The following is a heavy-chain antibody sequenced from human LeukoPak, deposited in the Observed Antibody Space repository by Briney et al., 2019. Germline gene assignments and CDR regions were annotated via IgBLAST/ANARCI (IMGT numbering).Heavy chain of an antibody. J-gene: IGHJ6*02. CDR2: ISAYNGNT. Sequence: ASVKVSCKASGYTFTSYGISWVRQAPGQGLEWMGWISAYNGNTNYAQKLQGRVTMTTDTSTSTAYMELRGLRSDDTAVYYCARAFGIAAAKGYYYGMDVWGQGTTVTVSS. CDR3: ARAFGIAAAKGYYYGMDV. CDR1: GYTFTSYG. V-gene: IGHV1-18*01. D-gene: IGHD6-13*01.